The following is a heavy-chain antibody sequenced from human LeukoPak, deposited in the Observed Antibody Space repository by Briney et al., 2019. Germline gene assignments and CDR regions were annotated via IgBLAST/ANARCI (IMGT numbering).Heavy chain of an antibody. V-gene: IGHV4-61*10. CDR2: ISNSGSTNYNRGST. Sequence: SETLSLTCTVSGGSISSGTYYWSWIRQPAGKGLEWIGRISNSGSTNYNRGSTNYNPSLKSRVTISVDTSKNQFSLKLSSVTAADTAVYYCARGTYSSSFDYWGQGTLVTVSS. CDR1: GGSISSGTYY. J-gene: IGHJ4*02. CDR3: ARGTYSSSFDY. D-gene: IGHD6-13*01.